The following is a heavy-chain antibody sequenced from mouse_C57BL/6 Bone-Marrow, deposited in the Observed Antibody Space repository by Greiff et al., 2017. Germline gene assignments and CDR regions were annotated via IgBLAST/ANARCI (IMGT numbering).Heavy chain of an antibody. CDR2: INYDGSST. D-gene: IGHD1-1*01. J-gene: IGHJ4*01. CDR1: GFTFSDYY. V-gene: IGHV5-16*01. CDR3: ASYGSSYAMDY. Sequence: VKLVESEGGLVQPGSSMKLSCTASGFTFSDYYMAWVRQVPEKGLEWVANINYDGSSTYYLDSLKSRFIISRDNAKNILYLQMSSLKSEDTATYYCASYGSSYAMDYWGQGTSVTVSS.